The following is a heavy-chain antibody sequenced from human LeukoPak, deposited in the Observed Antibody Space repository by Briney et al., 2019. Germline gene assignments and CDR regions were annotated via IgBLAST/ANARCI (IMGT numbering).Heavy chain of an antibody. CDR3: AREPRQIAAAKINWFDP. CDR1: GFTFSSYS. D-gene: IGHD6-13*01. Sequence: PGGSLRLSCAAYGFTFSSYSMNWVRQAQGKGREWVSSISSSSSYIYYADSVKGRFTISRDNANNSLYLQINSLRAEHTAVYYCAREPRQIAAAKINWFDPWGQGTLVTVSS. J-gene: IGHJ5*02. V-gene: IGHV3-21*01. CDR2: ISSSSSYI.